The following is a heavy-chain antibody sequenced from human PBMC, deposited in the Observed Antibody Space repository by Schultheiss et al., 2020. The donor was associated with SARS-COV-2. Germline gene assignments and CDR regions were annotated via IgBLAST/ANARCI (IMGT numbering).Heavy chain of an antibody. V-gene: IGHV4-34*09. D-gene: IGHD2/OR15-2a*01. J-gene: IGHJ5*02. CDR1: GGSFSGYY. Sequence: SQTLSLTCAVYGGSFSGYYWSWIRQPPGKGLEWIGYIYYSGSTNYNPSLKSRVTISVDTSKNQFSLKLSSVTAADTAVYYCARLSQGWFDPWGQGTLVTVSS. CDR3: ARLSQGWFDP. CDR2: IYYSGST.